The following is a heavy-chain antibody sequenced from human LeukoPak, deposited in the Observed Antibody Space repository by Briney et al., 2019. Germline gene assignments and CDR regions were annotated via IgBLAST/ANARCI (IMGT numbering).Heavy chain of an antibody. J-gene: IGHJ3*02. Sequence: SETLSLTYTVSGGSISSGDYYWSWIRQPPGKGLEWIGYIYYSGSTYCNPSLKSRVTISVDTSKNQFSLKLSSVTAADTAVYYCAREVVVPAASDAFDIWGQGTMVTVSS. V-gene: IGHV4-30-4*08. D-gene: IGHD2-2*01. CDR3: AREVVVPAASDAFDI. CDR2: IYYSGST. CDR1: GGSISSGDYY.